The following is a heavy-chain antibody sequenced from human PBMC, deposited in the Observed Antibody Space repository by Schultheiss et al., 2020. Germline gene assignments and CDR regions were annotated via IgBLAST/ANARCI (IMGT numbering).Heavy chain of an antibody. CDR2: FYRGGST. V-gene: IGHV3-53*03. Sequence: GGSLRLSCAASGFSVNAYYMSWVRQPPGQGLEWVSVFYRGGSTYYADSVKGRFTISRDDSNNTLYLQMNSLRAEDTAVYYCARGSTDFWSAQNYGMDVWGQGTTVTVSS. CDR3: ARGSTDFWSAQNYGMDV. CDR1: GFSVNAYY. D-gene: IGHD3-3*01. J-gene: IGHJ6*02.